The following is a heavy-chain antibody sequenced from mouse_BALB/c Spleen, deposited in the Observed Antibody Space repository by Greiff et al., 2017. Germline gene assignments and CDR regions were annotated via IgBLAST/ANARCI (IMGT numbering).Heavy chain of an antibody. V-gene: IGHV1S56*01. Sequence: QVQLQQSGPELVKPGASVKMSCKASGYTFTSYYIHWVKQRPGQGLEWIGWIYPGDGSTKYNEKFKGKTTLTADKSSSTAYMLLSSLTSEDSAIYFCARSYGYYAAGFAYWGQGTLVTVSA. CDR2: IYPGDGST. D-gene: IGHD2-3*01. CDR3: ARSYGYYAAGFAY. CDR1: GYTFTSYY. J-gene: IGHJ3*01.